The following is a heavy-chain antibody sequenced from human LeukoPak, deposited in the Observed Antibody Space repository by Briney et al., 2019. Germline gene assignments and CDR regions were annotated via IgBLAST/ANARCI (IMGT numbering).Heavy chain of an antibody. V-gene: IGHV3-53*01. CDR3: ARDDPLDS. J-gene: IGHJ4*02. Sequence: GGSLRLSCAASGFSVSGKYMTWVRQAPGKGLQWVSLIYIDGSTFYADSVKGRFTISRDASKNTLYLQMNSLRAEDTAVYYCARDDPLDSWGQGTLVTVSS. CDR2: IYIDGST. CDR1: GFSVSGKY.